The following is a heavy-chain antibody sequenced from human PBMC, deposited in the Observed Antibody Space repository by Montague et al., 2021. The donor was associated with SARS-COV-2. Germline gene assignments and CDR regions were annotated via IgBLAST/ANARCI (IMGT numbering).Heavy chain of an antibody. CDR3: ARSPEPMIILIITSLNWYFDL. CDR2: IYYSGST. V-gene: IGHV4-31*03. Sequence: TLSLTCTVYGGSISSGGYYWSCIRQHPGKGLEWIGYIYYSGSTYYNPSLKSRVTISVDTPKNQFSLKMSSVTAADTAVYYCARSPEPMIILIITSLNWYFDLWGRGTLVTVSS. J-gene: IGHJ2*01. D-gene: IGHD3-22*01. CDR1: GGSISSGGYY.